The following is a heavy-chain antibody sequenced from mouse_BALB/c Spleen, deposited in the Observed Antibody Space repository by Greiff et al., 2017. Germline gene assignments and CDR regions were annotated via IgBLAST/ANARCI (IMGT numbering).Heavy chain of an antibody. V-gene: IGHV5-9-4*01. Sequence: EVQGVESGGGLVKPGGSLKLSCAASGFTFSSYAMSWVRQSPEKRLEWVAEISSGGSYTYYPDTVTGRFTISRDHAKNTLYLEMSSLRSEDTAMYYCARDYYGSSLYAMDYWGQGTSVTVSS. CDR1: GFTFSSYA. CDR3: ARDYYGSSLYAMDY. J-gene: IGHJ4*01. CDR2: ISSGGSYT. D-gene: IGHD1-1*01.